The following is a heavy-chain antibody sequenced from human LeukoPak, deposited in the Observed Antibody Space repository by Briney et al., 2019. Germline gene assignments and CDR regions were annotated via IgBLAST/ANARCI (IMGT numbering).Heavy chain of an antibody. Sequence: GGSLRLSYAASGFTFSNYVMTWVRQAPGKGLEWVSGISVSGSNTYYADSVKGRFTISRDNSKDTLSLQMNSLRVEDSAIYYCASRKEYTVSSVYYWGRGILVTVSS. CDR1: GFTFSNYV. CDR2: ISVSGSNT. CDR3: ASRKEYTVSSVYY. D-gene: IGHD5/OR15-5a*01. J-gene: IGHJ4*02. V-gene: IGHV3-23*01.